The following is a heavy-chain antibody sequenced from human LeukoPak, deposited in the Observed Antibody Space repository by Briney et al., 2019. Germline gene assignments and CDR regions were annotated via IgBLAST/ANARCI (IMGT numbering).Heavy chain of an antibody. V-gene: IGHV3-21*01. D-gene: IGHD6-19*01. CDR1: GFTFSSYS. Sequence: PGGSLRLSCAASGFTFSSYSMNWVRQAPGKGLEWVSSISSSSSCIYYADSVKGRFTISRDNAKNSLYLQMNSLRAEDTAVYYCARDKVGAVAGPNDYWGQGTLVTVSS. CDR3: ARDKVGAVAGPNDY. J-gene: IGHJ4*02. CDR2: ISSSSSCI.